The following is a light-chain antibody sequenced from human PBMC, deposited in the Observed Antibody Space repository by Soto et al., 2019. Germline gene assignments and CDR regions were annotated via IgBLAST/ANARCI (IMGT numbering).Light chain of an antibody. CDR3: QELNSYPRT. CDR1: QDISTY. Sequence: QLTQSPSFLSASVGDRVTITCRASQDISTYLAWYQQKPGKAPQNLIYRASTLQTGVPSRVSGSGSGTVFTLTIRSLQPEDFAPYYCQELNSYPRTLGQGTKVEIK. J-gene: IGKJ1*01. CDR2: RAS. V-gene: IGKV1-9*01.